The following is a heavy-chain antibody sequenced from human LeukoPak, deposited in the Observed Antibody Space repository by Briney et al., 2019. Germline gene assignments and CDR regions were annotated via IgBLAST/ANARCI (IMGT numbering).Heavy chain of an antibody. CDR2: INPNSGGT. D-gene: IGHD4-17*01. V-gene: IGHV1-2*02. Sequence: ASGQISCRASGYRFMYHYIHWVRQAPGQGLEYLGWINPNSGGTNYAQKFQGRVTLTTDTSIDTAYIRLHSLTSDDTAVYYCARGYFGDYVLDTWGQGALITVSS. CDR3: ARGYFGDYVLDT. J-gene: IGHJ5*02. CDR1: GYRFMYHY.